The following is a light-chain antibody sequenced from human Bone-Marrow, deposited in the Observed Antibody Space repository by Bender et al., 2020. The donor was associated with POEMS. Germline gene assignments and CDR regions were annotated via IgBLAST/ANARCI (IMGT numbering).Light chain of an antibody. Sequence: QSVLTQPPSASGTPGQRVTISCSGGSSNIGAHAVNWYQHLPGTAPKLLLYSSHRRPSEVPDRFSGSRSGTSDSLPISGLQSEDEADYYCAVWDDILNGWVFGGGTKLTVL. CDR2: SSH. CDR1: SSNIGAHA. J-gene: IGLJ3*02. V-gene: IGLV1-44*01. CDR3: AVWDDILNGWV.